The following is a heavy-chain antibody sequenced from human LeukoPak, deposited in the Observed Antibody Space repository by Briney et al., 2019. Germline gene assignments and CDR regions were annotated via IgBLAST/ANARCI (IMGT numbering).Heavy chain of an antibody. CDR2: IYTSGST. Sequence: SETLSLTCTVSGGSISSYYWSWIRQPAGQGLDWIGLIYTSGSTNYNPSLKSRVTISVDKSKNQFSLKLSSVTAADTAVYYCARMGSEYYYYYMDVWGKGTTVTVSS. D-gene: IGHD3-10*01. J-gene: IGHJ6*03. CDR1: GGSISSYY. V-gene: IGHV4-4*07. CDR3: ARMGSEYYYYYMDV.